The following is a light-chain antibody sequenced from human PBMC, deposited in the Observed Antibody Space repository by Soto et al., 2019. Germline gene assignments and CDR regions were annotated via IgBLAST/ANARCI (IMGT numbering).Light chain of an antibody. CDR1: WNVGSS. CDR2: DAS. Sequence: FVLTQSPATLSLSPGERATLSCRASWNVGSSLAWHQQKPGQAPRLLMYDASKRPTGIPARFSGSGSGTDFTLTISSLEDEDFAVYYCQNGRTFGQGTRLEIK. J-gene: IGKJ2*01. V-gene: IGKV3-11*01. CDR3: QNGRT.